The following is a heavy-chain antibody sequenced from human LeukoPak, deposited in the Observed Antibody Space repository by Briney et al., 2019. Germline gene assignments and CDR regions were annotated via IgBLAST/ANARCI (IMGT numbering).Heavy chain of an antibody. V-gene: IGHV3-30*02. CDR1: GFTFSSYG. D-gene: IGHD5-24*01. CDR3: AKGDGDSPFDY. J-gene: IGHJ4*02. CDR2: IRYDESDK. Sequence: GGSLRLSCAASGFTFSSYGMHWVRQAPGKGLEWVAFIRYDESDKYYADSVKGRFTISRDISKNTLYLQMNSLRADDTAVYYCAKGDGDSPFDYWGQGTLVTVSS.